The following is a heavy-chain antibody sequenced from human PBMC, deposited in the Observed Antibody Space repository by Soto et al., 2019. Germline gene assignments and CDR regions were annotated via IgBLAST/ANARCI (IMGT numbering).Heavy chain of an antibody. V-gene: IGHV1-18*01. D-gene: IGHD1-26*01. CDR3: ARDHLTTRAVFEI. CDR2: ISAYNGNT. J-gene: IGHJ3*02. Sequence: QGLEWMGWISAYNGNTNYAQKLQGRVTMTTDTSTSTAYMELRSLRSDDTVVYHCARDHLTTRAVFEILRQGT.